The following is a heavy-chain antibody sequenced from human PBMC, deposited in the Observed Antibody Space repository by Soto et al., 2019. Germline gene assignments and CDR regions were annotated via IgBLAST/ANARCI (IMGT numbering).Heavy chain of an antibody. CDR3: ARDPLIGTTDYGLDV. J-gene: IGHJ6*02. CDR2: INNDGSNT. D-gene: IGHD1-7*01. Sequence: EVQLVESGGGSVQPGGSLRLSCAASGFTFSTYWMHWVRQPPGKALVWVSRINNDGSNTAYADSVKGRFTISRDNAQSTLYLPMNSLRAEDTAVYYCARDPLIGTTDYGLDVWGQGTRVSVSS. CDR1: GFTFSTYW. V-gene: IGHV3-74*01.